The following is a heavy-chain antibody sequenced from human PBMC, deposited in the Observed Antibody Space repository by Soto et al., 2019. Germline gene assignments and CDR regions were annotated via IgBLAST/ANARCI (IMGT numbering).Heavy chain of an antibody. CDR3: TTDPGTIDEGMDV. J-gene: IGHJ6*02. V-gene: IGHV3-15*01. D-gene: IGHD1-7*01. Sequence: PDGSLRPCCAASGSTLSKARMCLSRQAREKGLESVGRIKSKTDGGTTDYAAPVKGRFTISRDDSKNTLYLQMNSLKTEDTAVYYCTTDPGTIDEGMDVWRQGTTVTVSS. CDR2: IKSKTDGGTT. CDR1: GSTLSKAR.